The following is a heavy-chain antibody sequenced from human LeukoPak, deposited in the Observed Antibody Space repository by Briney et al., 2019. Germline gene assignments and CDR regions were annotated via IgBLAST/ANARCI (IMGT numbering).Heavy chain of an antibody. CDR2: IRYDGSKK. CDR3: ARSSRLTFDY. CDR1: GFIFSSYG. D-gene: IGHD6-6*01. Sequence: RPGGSLRLSCAASGFIFSSYGMHWVRQAPGKGLEWVAFIRYDGSKKYYADSVKGRFTISRDNAKNSLYLQMNSLRAEDTAVYYCARSSRLTFDYWGQGTLVTVSS. J-gene: IGHJ4*02. V-gene: IGHV3-30*02.